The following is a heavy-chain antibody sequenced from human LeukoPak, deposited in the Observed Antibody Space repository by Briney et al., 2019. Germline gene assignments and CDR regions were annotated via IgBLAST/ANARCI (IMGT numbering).Heavy chain of an antibody. J-gene: IGHJ4*02. CDR2: ISAYNGNT. CDR3: ARVQYSSGWYPNDY. CDR1: GYTFTNYG. D-gene: IGHD6-19*01. Sequence: ASVKVSCKASGYTFTNYGISWVRQAPGQGLEWMGWISAYNGNTNYAQKFQGRVTITRDTSASTAYMELSSLRSEDTAVYYCARVQYSSGWYPNDYWGQGTLVTVSS. V-gene: IGHV1-18*01.